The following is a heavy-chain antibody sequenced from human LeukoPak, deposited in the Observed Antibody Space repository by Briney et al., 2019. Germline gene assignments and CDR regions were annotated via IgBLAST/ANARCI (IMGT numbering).Heavy chain of an antibody. CDR2: IKQDGSEK. J-gene: IGHJ4*02. CDR3: AREGYGDFGGYFDY. V-gene: IGHV3-7*01. CDR1: GFTFSSYW. D-gene: IGHD4-17*01. Sequence: GGSLRLSCAASGFTFSSYWMSWDRQAPGKGLEWVANIKQDGSEKYYVDSVKGRFTISRDNAKNSLYLQMNSLRAEDTAVYYCAREGYGDFGGYFDYWGQGTLVTVSP.